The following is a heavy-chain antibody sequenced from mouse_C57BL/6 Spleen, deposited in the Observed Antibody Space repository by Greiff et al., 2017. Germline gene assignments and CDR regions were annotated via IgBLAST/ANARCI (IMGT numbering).Heavy chain of an antibody. CDR1: GYTFTDYY. J-gene: IGHJ2*01. D-gene: IGHD2-4*01. CDR3: ARLDYDGDAYFDY. Sequence: EVQLQQSGPELVKPGASVKISCKASGYTFTDYYMNWVKQSHGKSLEWIGDINPNNGGTSYNQKFKGKATLTVDKSSSTAYMELRSLTSEDSAVDYCARLDYDGDAYFDYWGQGTTLTVSS. CDR2: INPNNGGT. V-gene: IGHV1-26*01.